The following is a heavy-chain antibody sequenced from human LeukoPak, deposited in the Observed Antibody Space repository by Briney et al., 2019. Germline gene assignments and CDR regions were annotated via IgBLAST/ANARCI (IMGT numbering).Heavy chain of an antibody. V-gene: IGHV1-46*01. Sequence: ASVKVSCKASVYIFINNYIQWVRQAPGQGLEWVGMIYPRDGSTSYAQNFQGRVTVTRDTSTSTVHMELSGLTSEDTAVYYCARDQEGFDYWGQGTLVTVSS. CDR2: IYPRDGST. J-gene: IGHJ4*02. CDR3: ARDQEGFDY. CDR1: VYIFINNY.